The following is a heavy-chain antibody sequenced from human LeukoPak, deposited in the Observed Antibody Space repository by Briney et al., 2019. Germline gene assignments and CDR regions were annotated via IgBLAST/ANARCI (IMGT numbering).Heavy chain of an antibody. D-gene: IGHD4-17*01. CDR1: GFTLSSYW. V-gene: IGHV3-11*01. CDR2: ISRNGDTR. CDR3: ARGPTTVTSPHFDY. Sequence: GGSLRLSCAASGFTLSSYWMSWVRQAPGKGLEWVSYISRNGDTRYYADSVKGRFTISRDNAKNSLYLQMNSLRAEDTAVYYCARGPTTVTSPHFDYWGQGTLVTVSS. J-gene: IGHJ4*02.